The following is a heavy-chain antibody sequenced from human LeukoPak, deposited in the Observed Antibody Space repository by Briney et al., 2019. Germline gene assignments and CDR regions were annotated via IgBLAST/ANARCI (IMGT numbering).Heavy chain of an antibody. D-gene: IGHD5-24*01. CDR2: IYTSGST. V-gene: IGHV4-61*02. CDR1: GGSISSGSYY. J-gene: IGHJ3*02. CDR3: ARDGGRDGYTEAAFDI. Sequence: SQTLSLTCTVSGGSISSGSYYWSWIRQPAGKGLEWIGRIYTSGSTNYNPSLKSRVTISVDTSKNQFSLKLSSVTAADPAVYYCARDGGRDGYTEAAFDIWGQGTMVTVSS.